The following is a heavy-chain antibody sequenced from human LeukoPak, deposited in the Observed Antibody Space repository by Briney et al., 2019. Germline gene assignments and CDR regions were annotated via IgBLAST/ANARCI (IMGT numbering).Heavy chain of an antibody. D-gene: IGHD6-19*01. CDR3: ATVSPTLRGGSGWYYVDYYGMDV. J-gene: IGHJ6*02. V-gene: IGHV1-24*01. CDR1: GYTLTELS. Sequence: ASVKVPCKVSGYTLTELSMRWVRQAPGKGLEWMGGFDPEDGETIYAQKFQGRVTMTEDTSTDTAYMELSSLRSEDTAVYYCATVSPTLRGGSGWYYVDYYGMDVWGQGTTVTVSS. CDR2: FDPEDGET.